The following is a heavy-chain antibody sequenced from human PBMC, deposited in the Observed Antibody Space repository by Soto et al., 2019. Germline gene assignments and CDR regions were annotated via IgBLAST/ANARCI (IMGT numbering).Heavy chain of an antibody. D-gene: IGHD3-22*01. V-gene: IGHV4-30-4*01. Sequence: TLSLTCTVSGGSISSGDYYWSWIRQPPGKGLEWIGYIYYSGSTYYNPSLKSRVTISVDTSKNQFSLKLSSVTAADTAVYYCARVPLINYFDYWGQGTLVTVSS. CDR3: ARVPLINYFDY. J-gene: IGHJ4*02. CDR2: IYYSGST. CDR1: GGSISSGDYY.